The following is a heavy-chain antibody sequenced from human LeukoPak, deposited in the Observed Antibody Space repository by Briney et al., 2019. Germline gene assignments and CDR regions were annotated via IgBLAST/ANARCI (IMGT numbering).Heavy chain of an antibody. D-gene: IGHD5-18*01. J-gene: IGHJ4*02. CDR3: ARSRGYSYGPRVDY. Sequence: SETLSLTCAVYGGSFSGYYWGWIRQPPGKGLEWIGEINHSGSTNYNPSLKSRVTISVDTSKNQFSLKLSSVTAADTAVYYCARSRGYSYGPRVDYWGQGTLVTVSS. CDR2: INHSGST. V-gene: IGHV4-34*01. CDR1: GGSFSGYY.